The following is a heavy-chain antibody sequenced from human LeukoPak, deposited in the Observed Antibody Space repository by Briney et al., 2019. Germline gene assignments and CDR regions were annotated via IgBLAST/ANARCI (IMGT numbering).Heavy chain of an antibody. Sequence: GGSLRLSCAASGLTVSNNYMSWLRQAPGKGLEWVSVIYSGGSYYVESVKGRFTLSRDNSKNTVYLQMNSLGAEDTAVYYCARLPWELGSDYWGQGALVTVSS. CDR3: ARLPWELGSDY. J-gene: IGHJ4*02. V-gene: IGHV3-53*01. D-gene: IGHD1-26*01. CDR2: IYSGGS. CDR1: GLTVSNNY.